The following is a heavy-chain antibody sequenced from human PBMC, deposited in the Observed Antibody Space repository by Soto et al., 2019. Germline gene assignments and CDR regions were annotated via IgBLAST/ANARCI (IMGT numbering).Heavy chain of an antibody. D-gene: IGHD3-22*01. CDR3: ASGSRYYYDSSGYYNY. CDR2: IYYSGST. Sequence: SETLSLTCTVSGGSISSYYWSWIRQPPGKGLEWIGYIYYSGSTNYNPSLKSRVTISVDTSKNQFSLRLSSVTAADTAVYYCASGSRYYYDSSGYYNYWGQGTMVTVSS. CDR1: GGSISSYY. J-gene: IGHJ4*02. V-gene: IGHV4-59*01.